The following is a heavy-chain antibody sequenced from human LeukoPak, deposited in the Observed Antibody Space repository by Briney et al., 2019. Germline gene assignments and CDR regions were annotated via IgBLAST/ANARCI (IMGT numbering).Heavy chain of an antibody. CDR2: ISAYNGNT. D-gene: IGHD3-9*01. V-gene: IGHV1-18*01. Sequence: ASVKVSCKASGYTFTSYGISWVRQAPGQGLEWMGWISAYNGNTNYAQKLQGRVTMTTDTSTSTAYMELRSLRSDDTAVYYCARDGTYYDILTGYYSVPDYWGQGTLATVSS. CDR3: ARDGTYYDILTGYYSVPDY. CDR1: GYTFTSYG. J-gene: IGHJ4*02.